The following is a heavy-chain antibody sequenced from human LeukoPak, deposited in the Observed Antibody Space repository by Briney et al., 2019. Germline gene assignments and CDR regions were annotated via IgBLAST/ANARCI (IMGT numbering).Heavy chain of an antibody. J-gene: IGHJ4*02. CDR1: GGSISSYY. CDR3: ARGVGYGSGYFDY. CDR2: IYYSGST. D-gene: IGHD3-10*01. Sequence: SETLSLTCTVSGGSISSYYWSWIRQPPGKGLEWIGYIYYSGSTNYNPSLKGRVTISVDTSKNQFSLKLSSVTAADTAVYYCARGVGYGSGYFDYWGQGTLVTVSS. V-gene: IGHV4-59*01.